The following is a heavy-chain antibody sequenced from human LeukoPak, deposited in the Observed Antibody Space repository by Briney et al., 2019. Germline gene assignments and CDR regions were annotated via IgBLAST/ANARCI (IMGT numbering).Heavy chain of an antibody. CDR2: IYWNDDK. D-gene: IGHD3-3*01. V-gene: IGHV2-5*01. Sequence: SGPTLVNPTQTLTLTCTFSGFSLSTSGVGVGWIRQPPGKALEWLALIYWNDDKRYSPSLKSRLTITKDTPKNQVVLTMTNMDPVDTATYYCARDLEWLLYFDYWGQGTLVTVSS. CDR3: ARDLEWLLYFDY. CDR1: GFSLSTSGVG. J-gene: IGHJ4*02.